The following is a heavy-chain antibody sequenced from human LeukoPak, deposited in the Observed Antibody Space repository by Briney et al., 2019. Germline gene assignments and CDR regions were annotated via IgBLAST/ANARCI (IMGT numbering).Heavy chain of an antibody. J-gene: IGHJ4*02. CDR2: INPNSGGT. V-gene: IGHV1-2*02. D-gene: IGHD2-15*01. CDR3: ARVGCSGGSCSDY. Sequence: ASVKVSCKASGYTFTGYYFHWVRQAPGQGLEWMGWINPNSGGTNYAQKFQGRVTMTRDTSISTAYMELSRLRSDDTAVYYCARVGCSGGSCSDYWGQGTLVTVSS. CDR1: GYTFTGYY.